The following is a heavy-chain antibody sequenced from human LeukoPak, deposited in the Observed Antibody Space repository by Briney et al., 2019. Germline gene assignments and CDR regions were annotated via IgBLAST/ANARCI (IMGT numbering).Heavy chain of an antibody. V-gene: IGHV4-39*07. D-gene: IGHD6-13*01. J-gene: IGHJ5*02. CDR3: ARGMGRYSSNFNWFDP. CDR2: AYYSGST. Sequence: SETLSLTCTVSGGSISSSNYYWGWIRQPPGKGLESIGSAYYSGSTYYNPSLKSRVTISVNTSKNQFSLKLSSVTAADTAVYYCARGMGRYSSNFNWFDPWGQGTLVTVSS. CDR1: GGSISSSNYY.